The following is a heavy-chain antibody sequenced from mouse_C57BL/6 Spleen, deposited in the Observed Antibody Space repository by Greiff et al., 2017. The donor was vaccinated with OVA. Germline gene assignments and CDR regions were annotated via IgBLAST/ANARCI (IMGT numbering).Heavy chain of an antibody. Sequence: VQLQQPGAELVMPGASVKLSCKASGYTFTSYWMHWVKQRPGQGLEWIGEIDPSDSYTNYNQKFKGKSTLTVDKSSSTAYMQLSSLTSEDSAVYDCAGAYYSNSWFAYWGQGTLVTVSA. CDR2: IDPSDSYT. CDR3: AGAYYSNSWFAY. D-gene: IGHD2-5*01. CDR1: GYTFTSYW. J-gene: IGHJ3*01. V-gene: IGHV1-69*01.